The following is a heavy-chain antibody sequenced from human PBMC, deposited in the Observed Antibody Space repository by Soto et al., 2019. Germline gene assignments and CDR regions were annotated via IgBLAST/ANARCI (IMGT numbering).Heavy chain of an antibody. CDR3: ARADYDLWSGEVFDY. Sequence: GGSLRLSCAASGFTFSSYSMNWVRQAPGKGLEWVSSISSSSSYIYYADSVKGRFTISRDNAKDSLYLQMNSLRAEDTAVYYCARADYDLWSGEVFDYWGQGNLVTVSS. J-gene: IGHJ4*02. V-gene: IGHV3-21*01. CDR2: ISSSSSYI. CDR1: GFTFSSYS. D-gene: IGHD3-3*01.